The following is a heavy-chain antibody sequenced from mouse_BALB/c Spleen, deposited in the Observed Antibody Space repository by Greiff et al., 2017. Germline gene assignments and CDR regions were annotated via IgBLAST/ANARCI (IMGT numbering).Heavy chain of an antibody. Sequence: EVHLVESGGDLVKPGGSLKLSCAASGFTFSSYGMSWVRQTPDKRLEWVATISSGGSYTYYPDSVKGRFTISRDNAKNTLYLQMSSLKSEDTAMYYCARHNGDDYGEVWFAYWGQGTLVTVSA. J-gene: IGHJ3*01. CDR3: ARHNGDDYGEVWFAY. D-gene: IGHD2-4*01. V-gene: IGHV5-6*01. CDR1: GFTFSSYG. CDR2: ISSGGSYT.